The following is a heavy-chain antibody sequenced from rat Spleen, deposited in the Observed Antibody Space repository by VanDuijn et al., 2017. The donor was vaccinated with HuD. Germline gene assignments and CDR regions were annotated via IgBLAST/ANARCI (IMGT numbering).Heavy chain of an antibody. J-gene: IGHJ3*01. D-gene: IGHD4-3*01. V-gene: IGHV5-17*01. CDR3: TRAGGFAY. Sequence: EVQLVESGGGLVQPGRSLKLSCAASGFTFSDYAMAWVRQAPKRGLEWVATIFYDGSNTYYRDSVKGRFTISRDNAKSTLYLQMDGLRSEDTATYYCTRAGGFAYWGQGTLVTVSS. CDR1: GFTFSDYA. CDR2: IFYDGSNT.